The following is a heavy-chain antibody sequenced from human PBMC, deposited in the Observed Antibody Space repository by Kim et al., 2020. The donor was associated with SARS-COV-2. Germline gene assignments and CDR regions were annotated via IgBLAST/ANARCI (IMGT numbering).Heavy chain of an antibody. Sequence: GGSLGLSCAASGFTFSGYWMHWVRQAPGKGLVWVSRVNSDGSTTTYADSVKGRFTISRDNAKNTLYLQMNSLRAEDTAVFYCARAGKGYFDNWGQGTLVTVSS. V-gene: IGHV3-74*01. CDR3: ARAGKGYFDN. J-gene: IGHJ4*02. CDR2: VNSDGSTT. CDR1: GFTFSGYW.